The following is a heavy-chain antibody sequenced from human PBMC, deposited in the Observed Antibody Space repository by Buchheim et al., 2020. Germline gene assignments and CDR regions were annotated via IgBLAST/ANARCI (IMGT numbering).Heavy chain of an antibody. V-gene: IGHV3-74*01. CDR1: GFTFSSYW. D-gene: IGHD3-9*01. J-gene: IGHJ6*02. Sequence: EVQLVESGGGLVQPGGSLRLSCAASGFTFSSYWMHWVRQAPGKGLVWVSRINSDGSSTSYADSVKGRFTISRDNAKNPLYLQMNSLRAEDTAVYYCARENVIRYFDWLPKHYYYYGMDVWGQGTT. CDR3: ARENVIRYFDWLPKHYYYYGMDV. CDR2: INSDGSST.